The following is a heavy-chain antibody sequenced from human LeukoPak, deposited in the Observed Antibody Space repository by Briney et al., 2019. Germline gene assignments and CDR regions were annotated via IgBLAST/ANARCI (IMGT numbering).Heavy chain of an antibody. J-gene: IGHJ6*02. D-gene: IGHD4-11*01. CDR2: ISSSSGTI. CDR1: GITFSTYI. Sequence: TGGSLRLSCAASGITFSTYIMNWVRQAPGKGLEWVSYISSSSGTIWYANSVKGRFTVSRDNAKNSLYLQLNSLRAEDTAVYYCARRTVTTLPYAMDVWGQGTTVTVSS. CDR3: ARRTVTTLPYAMDV. V-gene: IGHV3-48*01.